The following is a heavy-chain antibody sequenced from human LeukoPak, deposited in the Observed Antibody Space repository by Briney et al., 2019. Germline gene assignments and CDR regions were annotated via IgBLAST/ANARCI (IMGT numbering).Heavy chain of an antibody. CDR3: ARHQTNNYGSGTPFDY. Sequence: SETLSLTCTVSGGSISSSPYYWGWIRQPPGKGLEWIGSIYYSGTTHYSPSLESRVTISVDTSKNQFSLKLSSVTAADTAVYYCARHQTNNYGSGTPFDYWGQGTLVSVSS. J-gene: IGHJ4*02. V-gene: IGHV4-39*01. CDR2: IYYSGTT. D-gene: IGHD3-10*01. CDR1: GGSISSSPYY.